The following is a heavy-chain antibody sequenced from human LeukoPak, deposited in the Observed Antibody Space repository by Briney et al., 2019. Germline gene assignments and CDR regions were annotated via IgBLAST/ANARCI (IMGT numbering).Heavy chain of an antibody. V-gene: IGHV3-30*02. CDR2: IRYDGSNK. Sequence: GRSLSLSCAASGFIFSSYGMHWVRQAPGKGREWVAFIRYDGSNKYYADSVKGRFTISRDNSKNTLYLQMNSLRAEDTAVYYCAKDLGHYYGSGGFDYWGQGTLVTVSS. J-gene: IGHJ4*02. D-gene: IGHD3-10*01. CDR3: AKDLGHYYGSGGFDY. CDR1: GFIFSSYG.